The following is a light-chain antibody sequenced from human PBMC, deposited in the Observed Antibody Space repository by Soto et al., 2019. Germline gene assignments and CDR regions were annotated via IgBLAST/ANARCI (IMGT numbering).Light chain of an antibody. V-gene: IGLV2-14*01. J-gene: IGLJ2*01. Sequence: QSVLTQPASVSGSPGQSITISCTGTSSDVGGYNYVSWYQQHPGKAPKLMIYDVSNRPSGVSTRFSGSKSGNTASLTISGLQAEDEAEYYCSSYTSRSTLGVFGGGTKVTVL. CDR1: SSDVGGYNY. CDR2: DVS. CDR3: SSYTSRSTLGV.